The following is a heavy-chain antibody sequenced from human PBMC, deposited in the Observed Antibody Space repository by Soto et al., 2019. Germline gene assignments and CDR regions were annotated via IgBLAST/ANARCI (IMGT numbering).Heavy chain of an antibody. V-gene: IGHV1-18*01. CDR1: GYTFSNYG. CDR3: ARVVPGAEAWFGP. CDR2: ISLYSDGT. Sequence: ASVKVSCKTSGYTFSNYGITWVLQAPGQPLEWLGWISLYSDGTNYAQKFQGRVSMTTDTSTTTAYMELRSLRSDDTAVYYCARVVPGAEAWFGPWGQGTLGIVSS. J-gene: IGHJ5*02. D-gene: IGHD1-26*01.